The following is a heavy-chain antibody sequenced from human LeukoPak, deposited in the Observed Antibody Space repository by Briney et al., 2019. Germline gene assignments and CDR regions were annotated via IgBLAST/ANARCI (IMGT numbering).Heavy chain of an antibody. J-gene: IGHJ4*02. CDR2: IWYDGSNK. D-gene: IGHD6-13*01. V-gene: IGHV3-33*01. CDR1: GFTSSSYG. CDR3: ARDLGSSSLYYFDY. Sequence: GGSLRLSCAASGFTSSSYGMHWVRQAPGKGLEWVAVIWYDGSNKYYADSVKGRFTISRDNSKNTLYLQMNSLRVEDTAVYYCARDLGSSSLYYFDYWGQGTLVTVSS.